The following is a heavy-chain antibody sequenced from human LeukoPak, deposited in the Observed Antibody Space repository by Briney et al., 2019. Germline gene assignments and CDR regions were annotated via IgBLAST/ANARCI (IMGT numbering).Heavy chain of an antibody. V-gene: IGHV4-59*01. CDR2: IYYSGSI. CDR3: ARVGSGWYGY. J-gene: IGHJ4*02. CDR1: GGSISSYY. Sequence: SETLSLTCTVSGGSISSYYWSWIRQPPGKGLEWIGYIYYSGSINYNPSLKSRVTISVGTSKNQFSLKLSSVTAADTAVYYCARVGSGWYGYWGQGTLVTVSS. D-gene: IGHD6-19*01.